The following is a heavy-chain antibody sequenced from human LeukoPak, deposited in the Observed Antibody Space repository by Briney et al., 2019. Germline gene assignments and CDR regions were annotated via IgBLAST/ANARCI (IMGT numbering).Heavy chain of an antibody. CDR2: INHSGST. CDR3: AGTGTGAFDI. CDR1: GGSFSGYY. J-gene: IGHJ3*02. D-gene: IGHD1-7*01. V-gene: IGHV4-34*01. Sequence: PSETLSLTCAVYGGSFSGYYWSWIRQPPGKGLEWIGEINHSGSTNYNPSLKSRVTISVDTSKNQFSLKLSSVTAADTAVYYCAGTGTGAFDIWGQGTMVTVSS.